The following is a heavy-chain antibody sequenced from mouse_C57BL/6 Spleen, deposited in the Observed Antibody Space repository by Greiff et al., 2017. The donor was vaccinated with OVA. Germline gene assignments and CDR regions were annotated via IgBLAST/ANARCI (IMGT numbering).Heavy chain of an antibody. Sequence: EVQRQESGPGFVQPSQSLSLTCSVTGYSFTSGYFWNWIRQFPGNKLEWMCYISYDGSTNYNPSLKNRVSITRDTSKNQFFLKLNSVTTEDTATYYCARVGTTPYFDYWGQGTTLTVSS. D-gene: IGHD2-3*01. CDR3: ARVGTTPYFDY. V-gene: IGHV3-6*01. CDR2: ISYDGST. J-gene: IGHJ2*01. CDR1: GYSFTSGYF.